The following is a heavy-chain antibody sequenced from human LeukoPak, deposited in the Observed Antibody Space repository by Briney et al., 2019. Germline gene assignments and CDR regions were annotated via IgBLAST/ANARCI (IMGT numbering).Heavy chain of an antibody. CDR3: AKDGLVSLTPYYFDY. D-gene: IGHD2-15*01. Sequence: GGSLRLSCAASGFTFDDYTMHWVHQAPGKGLEWVALISWDGGSTYYADSVKGRFTISRYNSKNSLYLQMNSLRTEDTALYYCAKDGLVSLTPYYFDYWGQGTLVTVSS. CDR2: ISWDGGST. CDR1: GFTFDDYT. V-gene: IGHV3-43*01. J-gene: IGHJ4*02.